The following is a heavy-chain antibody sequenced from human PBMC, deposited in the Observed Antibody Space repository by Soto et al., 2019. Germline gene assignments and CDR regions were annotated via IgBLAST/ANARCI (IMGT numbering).Heavy chain of an antibody. V-gene: IGHV3-23*01. CDR2: ISGSGGST. Sequence: EVQLLESGGGLVQPGGSLRLSCAASGFTFSAYAMTWVRQAPGKGLEWVAAISGSGGSTYYANSVKGRFTISRDNSKNTLYLQMNRLRADDTAVYYCAELGPAGQWLPYNWGQGTLVTVSS. CDR3: AELGPAGQWLPYN. J-gene: IGHJ4*02. D-gene: IGHD6-19*01. CDR1: GFTFSAYA.